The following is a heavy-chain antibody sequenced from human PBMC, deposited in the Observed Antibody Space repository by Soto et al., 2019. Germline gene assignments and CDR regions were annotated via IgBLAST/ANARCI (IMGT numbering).Heavy chain of an antibody. CDR3: ARGTFDIVVVVAATTRGYWFDP. Sequence: PSETLSLTCHVYGGSFSGYYWSWIRQPPGKGLEWIGEINHSGSTNYNPSLKSRVTISVDTSKNQFSLKLSSVTAADTAVYYCARGTFDIVVVVAATTRGYWFDPWGQGTLVTVSS. D-gene: IGHD2-15*01. CDR2: INHSGST. CDR1: GGSFSGYY. V-gene: IGHV4-34*01. J-gene: IGHJ5*02.